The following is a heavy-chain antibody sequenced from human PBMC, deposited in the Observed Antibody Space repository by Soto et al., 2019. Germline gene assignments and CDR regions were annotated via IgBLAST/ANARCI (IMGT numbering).Heavy chain of an antibody. CDR2: TYYRSKWYN. Sequence: SQTLSLTCAISGDSVSSNSAAWNWIRQSPSRGLEWLGRTYYRSKWYNDYAVSVKSRITINPDTSKNQFSLQLNSVTPEDTAVYYCARGSAAAGKGLGWGYYYYYYMDVWGKGTTVTVSS. D-gene: IGHD6-13*01. J-gene: IGHJ6*03. CDR1: GDSVSSNSAA. V-gene: IGHV6-1*01. CDR3: ARGSAAAGKGLGWGYYYYYYMDV.